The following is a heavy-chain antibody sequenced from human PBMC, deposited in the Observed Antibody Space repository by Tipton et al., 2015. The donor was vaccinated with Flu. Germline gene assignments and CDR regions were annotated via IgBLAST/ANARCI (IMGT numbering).Heavy chain of an antibody. CDR2: IYHSGST. CDR1: GYSISSGYY. Sequence: LRLSCAVSGYSISSGYYWGWIRQPPGKGLEWIGSIYHSGSTYYNPSLKSRVTMSVDTSKNQFSLKLSSVTAADTAVYYCAKVYCDSTNCYAGRLQFDYWGQGTLVTVSS. D-gene: IGHD2-2*01. J-gene: IGHJ4*02. CDR3: AKVYCDSTNCYAGRLQFDY. V-gene: IGHV4-38-2*01.